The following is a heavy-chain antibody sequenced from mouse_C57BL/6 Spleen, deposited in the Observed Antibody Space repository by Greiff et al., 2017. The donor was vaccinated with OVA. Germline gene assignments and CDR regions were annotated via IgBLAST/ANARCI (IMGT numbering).Heavy chain of an antibody. CDR3: GVRDGFDV. J-gene: IGHJ1*03. D-gene: IGHD3-3*01. CDR2: IDPSDSYT. CDR1: GYTFTSYW. Sequence: VQLQQPGAELVMPGASVKLSCKASGYTFTSYWMHWVKQRPGQGLEWIGEIDPSDSYTNYNQKFKGKSTLTVDKSSSTAYMQLSSLTSEDSAVYYCGVRDGFDVWGTGTTVTVSS. V-gene: IGHV1-69*01.